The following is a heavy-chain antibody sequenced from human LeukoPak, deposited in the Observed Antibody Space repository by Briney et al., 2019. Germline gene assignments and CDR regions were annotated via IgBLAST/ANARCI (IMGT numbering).Heavy chain of an antibody. J-gene: IGHJ6*02. Sequence: AAVKLSCKPSGYTRTDYYIHWVRQTPGQGLEWMGWTNADSGDTTYAQTFQGRVTLTRHTSISTFYMDLIGLRSDDTAVYYCASGRRGGYGLDVWDQGTTVTVSS. CDR3: ASGRRGGYGLDV. CDR1: GYTRTDYY. V-gene: IGHV1-2*02. CDR2: TNADSGDT. D-gene: IGHD3-16*01.